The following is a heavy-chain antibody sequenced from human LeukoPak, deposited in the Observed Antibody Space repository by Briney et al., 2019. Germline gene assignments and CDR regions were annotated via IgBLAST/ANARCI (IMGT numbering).Heavy chain of an antibody. D-gene: IGHD3/OR15-3a*01. Sequence: PGGSLRLSCAASGFSFSSYWMSWVRQAPGKGLEWVANIKQDGNEKYYVDSVKGRFTISRDNAKNSLDLQMNSLRAEDTAVYYCARARIWTGKTLHYWGQGTLVTVSS. J-gene: IGHJ4*02. CDR3: ARARIWTGKTLHY. V-gene: IGHV3-7*05. CDR2: IKQDGNEK. CDR1: GFSFSSYW.